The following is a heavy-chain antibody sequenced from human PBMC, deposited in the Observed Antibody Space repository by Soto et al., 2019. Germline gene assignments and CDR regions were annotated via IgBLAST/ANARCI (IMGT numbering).Heavy chain of an antibody. V-gene: IGHV3-15*01. CDR3: TGVNCGGSCYPDYYYYYYMDV. J-gene: IGHJ6*03. D-gene: IGHD2-15*01. CDR1: GFTFSNAW. Sequence: GGSLRLSCAASGFTFSNAWMSWVRQAPGKGLEWVGRIKSKTDGGTTDYAAPVKGRFTISRDDSKNTLYLQMNSLKTEDTAVYYCTGVNCGGSCYPDYYYYYYMDVWGKGTTVTVSS. CDR2: IKSKTDGGTT.